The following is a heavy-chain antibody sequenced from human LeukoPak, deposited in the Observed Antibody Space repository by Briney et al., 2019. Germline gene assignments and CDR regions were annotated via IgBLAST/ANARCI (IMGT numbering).Heavy chain of an antibody. CDR1: GYTFTSYD. V-gene: IGHV1-8*01. Sequence: ASVTVSCKASGYTFTSYDINWVRQATGQGLEWMGWMNPNSGNTRYAQKFQGRVTMTRDTSISTAYMELSSLRAEDTAVYYCARGPIAARTYYFDYWGQGTLVTVSS. CDR2: MNPNSGNT. D-gene: IGHD6-6*01. J-gene: IGHJ4*02. CDR3: ARGPIAARTYYFDY.